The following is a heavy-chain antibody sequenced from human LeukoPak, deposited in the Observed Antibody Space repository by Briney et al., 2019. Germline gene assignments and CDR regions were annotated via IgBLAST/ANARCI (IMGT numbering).Heavy chain of an antibody. D-gene: IGHD3-3*01. V-gene: IGHV4-61*02. CDR1: GGSISSGSYY. CDR2: IYTSGST. CDR3: ARAASFGVVIS. J-gene: IGHJ4*02. Sequence: PSETLSLTCTVSGGSISSGSYYWSWIRQPAGKGLEWIGRIYTSGSTNYNPSLKSRVTISVDTSKNQFSLKLSSVTAADTAVYYCARAASFGVVISWGQGTLVTVSS.